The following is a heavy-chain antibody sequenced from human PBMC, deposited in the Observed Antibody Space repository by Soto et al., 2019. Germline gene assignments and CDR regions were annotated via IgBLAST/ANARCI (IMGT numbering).Heavy chain of an antibody. CDR1: GFSVSSYG. D-gene: IGHD2-21*02. CDR2: ISYDGSNK. CDR3: AKDPYCGGDCYSQPNYLDY. V-gene: IGHV3-30*18. Sequence: GGSLRLSCAASGFSVSSYGMHLVRKAPGKGLEWVALISYDGSNKYYADTVKARFTVSTDESNNRLYLQMNRLRPEDTAVYYCAKDPYCGGDCYSQPNYLDYWGQGILVAVSS. J-gene: IGHJ4*02.